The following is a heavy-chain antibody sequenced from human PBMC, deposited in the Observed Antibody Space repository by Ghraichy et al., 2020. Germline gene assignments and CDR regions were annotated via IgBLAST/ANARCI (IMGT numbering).Heavy chain of an antibody. J-gene: IGHJ4*02. Sequence: ESLNISCTVSGGSISSSSYYWGWIRQPPGKGLEWIGSIYYSGSTYYNPSLKSRVTISVDTSKNQFSLKLRSVTAADTAVYYCARQEYGYSSGWDFDYWGQGTLVTVSS. CDR2: IYYSGST. CDR1: GGSISSSSYY. CDR3: ARQEYGYSSGWDFDY. V-gene: IGHV4-39*01. D-gene: IGHD6-19*01.